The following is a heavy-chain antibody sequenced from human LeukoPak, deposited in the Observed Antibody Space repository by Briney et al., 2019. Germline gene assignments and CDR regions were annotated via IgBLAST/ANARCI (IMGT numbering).Heavy chain of an antibody. D-gene: IGHD3-10*01. Sequence: SETLSLTCTVSGGSISSYYWSWIRQPPGKGLEWIGYIYYSGSTNYNPSLKSRVTISVDTSKNQFSLKLSSVTAADTAVYYCAGWYYYGSGSYRGWYFDLWGRGTLVTVSS. V-gene: IGHV4-59*08. CDR3: AGWYYYGSGSYRGWYFDL. CDR2: IYYSGST. CDR1: GGSISSYY. J-gene: IGHJ2*01.